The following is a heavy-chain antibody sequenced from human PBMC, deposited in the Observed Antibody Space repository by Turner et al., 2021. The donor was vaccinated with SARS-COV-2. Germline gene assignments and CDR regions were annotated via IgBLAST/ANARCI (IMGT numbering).Heavy chain of an antibody. Sequence: QVQLVESGGGVVQPGRSLSLSCAASGFTFSTYGMHWVRQAPGKGLEWVAVISYDGSNKYYADSVRGRFTISRDNSKNTLYLQMNSLRAEDTAVYYCAKQISYYGSGSLYYFDYWGQGTLVTVSS. J-gene: IGHJ4*02. CDR2: ISYDGSNK. V-gene: IGHV3-30*18. CDR3: AKQISYYGSGSLYYFDY. CDR1: GFTFSTYG. D-gene: IGHD3-10*01.